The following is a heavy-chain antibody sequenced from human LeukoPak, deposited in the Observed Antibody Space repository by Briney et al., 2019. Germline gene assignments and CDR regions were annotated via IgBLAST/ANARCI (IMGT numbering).Heavy chain of an antibody. CDR3: ARDHIVVVPAAKHWYFDL. J-gene: IGHJ2*01. CDR2: ISSSGSTI. CDR1: GFTFSDYY. Sequence: PGGSLRLSCAASGFTFSDYYMSWIRQAPGKGLEWLSYISSSGSTIYYADSVKGRFTISRDNAKNSLYLQMNSLRAEDTAVYYCARDHIVVVPAAKHWYFDLWGRGTLVTVSS. V-gene: IGHV3-11*01. D-gene: IGHD2-2*01.